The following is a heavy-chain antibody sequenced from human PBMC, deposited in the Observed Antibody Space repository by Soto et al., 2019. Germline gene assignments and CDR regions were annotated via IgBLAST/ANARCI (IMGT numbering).Heavy chain of an antibody. D-gene: IGHD3-9*01. CDR3: ARGTYYDILTGPPEPLFDP. J-gene: IGHJ5*02. CDR1: GGTFSSYT. Sequence: GASVEVSCKASGGTFSSYTISWVRQAPGQGLDWMGRIIPILGIANYAQKFQGRVTITADKSTSTAYMELSSLRSEDTAVYYRARGTYYDILTGPPEPLFDPWGQGTLVTVSS. CDR2: IIPILGIA. V-gene: IGHV1-69*02.